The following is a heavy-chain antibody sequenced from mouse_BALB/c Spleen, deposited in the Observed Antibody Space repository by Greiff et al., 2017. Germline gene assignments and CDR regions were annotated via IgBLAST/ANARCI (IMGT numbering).Heavy chain of an antibody. CDR2: IWAGGST. D-gene: IGHD1-1*01. CDR1: GFSLTSYG. V-gene: IGHV2-9*02. J-gene: IGHJ1*01. CDR3: ARAGGSSYWYFDV. Sequence: VMLVESGPGLVAPSQSLSITCTVSGFSLTSYGVHWVRQPPGKGLEWLGVIWAGGSTNYNSALMSRLSISKDNSKSQVFLKMNSLQTDDTAMYYCARAGGSSYWYFDVWGAGTTVTVSS.